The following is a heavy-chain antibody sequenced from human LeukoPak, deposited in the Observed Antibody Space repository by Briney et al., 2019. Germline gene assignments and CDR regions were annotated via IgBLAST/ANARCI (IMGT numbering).Heavy chain of an antibody. CDR3: ARVSRIAAAGMGY. CDR2: ISPNSGGT. D-gene: IGHD6-13*01. CDR1: GYTFTGYY. Sequence: ASVKVSCKASGYTFTGYYMHWVRQAPGQGLEWMGWISPNSGGTNYAQKFQGRVTMTRDTSISTAYMELSRLRSDDTAVYYCARVSRIAAAGMGYWGQGTLVTVS. J-gene: IGHJ4*02. V-gene: IGHV1-2*02.